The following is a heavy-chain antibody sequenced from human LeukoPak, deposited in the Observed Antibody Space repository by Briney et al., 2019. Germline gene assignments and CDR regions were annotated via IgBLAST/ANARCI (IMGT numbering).Heavy chain of an antibody. CDR1: GGSISNYY. J-gene: IGHJ4*02. Sequence: SETLSLTCTVSGGSISNYYWKWIRQPAGKGLESIGRIHISAGTNYSPSLKSRVTMSIDTSKNQFSLKLSSVTAADTAVYYCACQRAGLVGATSHFDYWGQGTLVTVSS. CDR3: ACQRAGLVGATSHFDY. D-gene: IGHD1-26*01. CDR2: IHISAGT. V-gene: IGHV4-4*07.